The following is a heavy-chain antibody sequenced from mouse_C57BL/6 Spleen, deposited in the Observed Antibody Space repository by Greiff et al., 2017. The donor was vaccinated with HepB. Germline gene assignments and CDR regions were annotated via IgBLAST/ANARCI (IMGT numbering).Heavy chain of an antibody. J-gene: IGHJ2*01. V-gene: IGHV5-6*01. CDR1: GFTFSSYG. CDR2: ISSGGSYT. D-gene: IGHD2-4*01. Sequence: EVKLVESGGDLVKPGGSLKLSCAASGFTFSSYGMSWVRQTPDKRLEWVATISSGGSYTYYPDSVKGRFTISRDNAKNTLYLQMSSLKSEDTAMYYCASDYDEYYFDYWGQGTTLTVSS. CDR3: ASDYDEYYFDY.